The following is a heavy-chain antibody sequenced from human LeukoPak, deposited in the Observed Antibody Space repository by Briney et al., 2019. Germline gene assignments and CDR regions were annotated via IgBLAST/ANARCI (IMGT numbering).Heavy chain of an antibody. D-gene: IGHD5-18*01. Sequence: SETLSLTCAVYGGSFSGYYWSWIRQPPGKGLEWIGEINHSGSTNYNPSLKSRVTISVDTSKNQFSPKLSSVTAADTAVYYCAINTAMDNFDYWGQGTLVTVSS. CDR3: AINTAMDNFDY. CDR1: GGSFSGYY. V-gene: IGHV4-34*01. J-gene: IGHJ4*02. CDR2: INHSGST.